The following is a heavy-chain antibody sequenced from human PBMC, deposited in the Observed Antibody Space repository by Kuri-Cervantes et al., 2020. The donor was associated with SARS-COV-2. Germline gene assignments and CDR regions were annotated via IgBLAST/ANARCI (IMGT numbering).Heavy chain of an antibody. Sequence: GGSLRLSCAASGFTFSSYGMHWVRQAPGKGLEWVAFIRYDGSNKYYADSVKGRFTISRDNSKNTLYLQMNSLRAEDTAVYYCARERGGKQWLARAGYFQHWGQGTLVTVSS. J-gene: IGHJ1*01. CDR2: IRYDGSNK. D-gene: IGHD6-19*01. V-gene: IGHV3-30*02. CDR1: GFTFSSYG. CDR3: ARERGGKQWLARAGYFQH.